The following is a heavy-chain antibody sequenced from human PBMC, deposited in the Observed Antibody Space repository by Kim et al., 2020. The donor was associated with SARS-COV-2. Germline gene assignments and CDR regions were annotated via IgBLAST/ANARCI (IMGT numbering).Heavy chain of an antibody. D-gene: IGHD6-13*01. J-gene: IGHJ5*02. CDR3: ARGGPKIAAAVGWFDP. Sequence: SETLSLTCTVSGGSISSGDYYWSWIRQPPAKGLEWIGYIYYSGSTYYNPSLKSRVTISVDTSKHQFSLKLSSVTAADTAVYYCARGGPKIAAAVGWFDPWGQGTLVTVTS. V-gene: IGHV4-30-4*01. CDR1: GGSISSGDYY. CDR2: IYYSGST.